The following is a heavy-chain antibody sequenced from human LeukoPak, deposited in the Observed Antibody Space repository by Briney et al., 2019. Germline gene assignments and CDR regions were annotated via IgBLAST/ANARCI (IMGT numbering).Heavy chain of an antibody. CDR1: GFTFSSYS. J-gene: IGHJ4*02. V-gene: IGHV3-21*01. D-gene: IGHD6-6*01. CDR3: ARLIAARPEYYFDY. Sequence: GGSLRLSCAASGFTFSSYSMNWVRQAPGKGLEWVSSISSSSSYIYYADSVKGRFTISRDNAKNSLYLQMNSLRAEDTAVYYCARLIAARPEYYFDYWGQGTLVTVSS. CDR2: ISSSSSYI.